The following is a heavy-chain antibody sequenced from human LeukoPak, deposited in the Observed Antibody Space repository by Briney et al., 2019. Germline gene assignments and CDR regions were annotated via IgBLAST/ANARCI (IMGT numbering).Heavy chain of an antibody. CDR3: AKDRYFDWLSSGFDY. Sequence: GGSLRLSCAASVFTFYDYAMPWVGEAAGQDGEGVSLISGDGGSTYYADSVKARFTISRDNSKNSLYLQMDSLSTEDTALYYCAKDRYFDWLSSGFDYWGKGTLVTVSS. D-gene: IGHD3-9*01. V-gene: IGHV3-43*02. J-gene: IGHJ4*02. CDR1: VFTFYDYA. CDR2: ISGDGGST.